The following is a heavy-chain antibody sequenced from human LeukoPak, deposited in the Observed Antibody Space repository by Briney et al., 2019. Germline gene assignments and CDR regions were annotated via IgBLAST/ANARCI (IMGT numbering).Heavy chain of an antibody. Sequence: PGGSLRLSCAASGFTVSSNYMNWVRQAPGKGLEWVSVIYSGGNTYYADSVKGRFAISRDNSKNTLYLQMNSLRAEDTAVYYCTREPGSPDAFDIWGQGTMVTVSS. V-gene: IGHV3-66*01. CDR2: IYSGGNT. CDR1: GFTVSSNY. D-gene: IGHD1-26*01. CDR3: TREPGSPDAFDI. J-gene: IGHJ3*02.